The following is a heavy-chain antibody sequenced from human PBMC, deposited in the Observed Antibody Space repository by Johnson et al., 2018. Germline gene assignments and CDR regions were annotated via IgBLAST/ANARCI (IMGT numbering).Heavy chain of an antibody. Sequence: VQLVESGGGLVKPGGSLRLSCAASGFTFSSYSMNWVRQAPGKGLEWVSGISWNSGSIGYADSVKGRFTISRDNAKNSLYLQMNSLRAEDTALYYCAKAPVGWLGEGAEYFQHWGQGTLVTVSS. CDR1: GFTFSSYS. CDR3: AKAPVGWLGEGAEYFQH. D-gene: IGHD3-3*01. V-gene: IGHV3-9*01. J-gene: IGHJ1*01. CDR2: ISWNSGSI.